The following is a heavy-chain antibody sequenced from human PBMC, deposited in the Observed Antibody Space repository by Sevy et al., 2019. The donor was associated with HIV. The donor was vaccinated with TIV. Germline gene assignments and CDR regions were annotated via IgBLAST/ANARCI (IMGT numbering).Heavy chain of an antibody. CDR3: GREMISMVPGVPDAFDI. CDR2: INSDGSNT. V-gene: IGHV3-74*01. Sequence: GGSLRLSCAASGFTFSTYWMHWVRQVPGKGLVWVSRINSDGSNTNYAESVKGRFTTSRDNAKNTVYLQMNSLRADDTALYVCGREMISMVPGVPDAFDIWGHGTMVTVSS. J-gene: IGHJ3*02. D-gene: IGHD3-10*01. CDR1: GFTFSTYW.